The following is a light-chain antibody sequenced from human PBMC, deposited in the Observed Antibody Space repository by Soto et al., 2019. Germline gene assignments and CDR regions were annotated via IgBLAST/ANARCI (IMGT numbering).Light chain of an antibody. Sequence: QSVLTQPPSASGTPGQRGTISCSGSSSNIGSNTVNWYQQLPGTAPTLLIYSNNQRPTGVTDRFSGSKSGTSASLAISGLQSEDEADYYCAAWHDSLNGPVFGGGTQLTVL. J-gene: IGLJ2*01. CDR3: AAWHDSLNGPV. V-gene: IGLV1-44*01. CDR2: SNN. CDR1: SSNIGSNT.